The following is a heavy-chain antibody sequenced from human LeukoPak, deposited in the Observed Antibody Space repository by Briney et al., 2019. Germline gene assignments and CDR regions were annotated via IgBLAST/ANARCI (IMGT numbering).Heavy chain of an antibody. Sequence: SATLTLTSTETGGSVRSYYWSWIRQPPGKGLEWIGYIYTSGSTNYNPSLKSRVTISVDTSKNQFSLKLSSVTAADTAVYYCARLIAARPGWFDPWGQGTLVTVSS. D-gene: IGHD6-6*01. CDR1: GGSVRSYY. CDR2: IYTSGST. CDR3: ARLIAARPGWFDP. J-gene: IGHJ5*02. V-gene: IGHV4-4*09.